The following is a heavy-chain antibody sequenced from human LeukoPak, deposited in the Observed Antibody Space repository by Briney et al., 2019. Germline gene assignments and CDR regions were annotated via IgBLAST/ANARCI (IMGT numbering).Heavy chain of an antibody. Sequence: PGGSLRLSCAASGFTFSGSALHWVRQASGKGLEWVGRIRSTANGYATAYAASVKGRFTISRDDSKNTAYLQMDSLKTEDTAVYYCTRLYDGSGTYYNGDYWGQGTLVTVSS. J-gene: IGHJ4*02. CDR2: IRSTANGYAT. D-gene: IGHD3-10*01. CDR1: GFTFSGSA. V-gene: IGHV3-73*01. CDR3: TRLYDGSGTYYNGDY.